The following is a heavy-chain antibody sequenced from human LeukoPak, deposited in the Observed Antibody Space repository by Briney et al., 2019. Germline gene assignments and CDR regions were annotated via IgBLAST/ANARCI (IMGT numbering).Heavy chain of an antibody. D-gene: IGHD3-10*01. CDR3: ARDRGPRTGFMVREAYDY. CDR1: GFSFSNAW. CDR2: INTDGSIT. Sequence: GGSLRLSCATSGFSFSNAWMNWVRQAPGKGLVWVSRINTDGSITNYADSVKGRFSISRDNAKNTLYLQMSSLRAEDTAVYYCARDRGPRTGFMVREAYDYWGQGTLVTVSS. V-gene: IGHV3-74*01. J-gene: IGHJ4*02.